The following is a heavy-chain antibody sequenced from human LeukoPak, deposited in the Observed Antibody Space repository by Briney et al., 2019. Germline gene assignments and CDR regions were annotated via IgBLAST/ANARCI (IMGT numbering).Heavy chain of an antibody. V-gene: IGHV3-23*01. CDR2: IGGSGGAI. D-gene: IGHD2-8*02. CDR1: GFTFSRYA. CDR3: ATYRQVLLPFES. J-gene: IGHJ4*02. Sequence: GGSLRPSCGASGFTFSRYAMSWVRQAPGKGLQWVSEIGGSGGAIYYADSVKGRFTISRDNSKSTLSLQMNSLRAEDTAIYYCATYRQVLLPFESWGQGTLVTVSS.